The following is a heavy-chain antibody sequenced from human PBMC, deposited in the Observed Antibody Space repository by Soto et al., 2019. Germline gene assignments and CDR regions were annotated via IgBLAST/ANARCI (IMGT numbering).Heavy chain of an antibody. J-gene: IGHJ4*02. CDR2: IYYSGST. CDR3: ARTLYSSGWYLDY. Sequence: PSETLSLTCTVSGGSISSYYWSWIRQPPGKGLEWIGYIYYSGSTNYNPSLTSRVTISVDTSKNQFSLKRSSVAAADAAVYYWARTLYSSGWYLDYWGQGTLVTVSS. V-gene: IGHV4-59*01. CDR1: GGSISSYY. D-gene: IGHD6-19*01.